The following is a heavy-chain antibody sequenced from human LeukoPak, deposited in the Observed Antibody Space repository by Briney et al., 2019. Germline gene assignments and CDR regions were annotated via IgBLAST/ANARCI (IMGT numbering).Heavy chain of an antibody. Sequence: ASVKVSCKASGYTFTSYGISWVRQAPGQGLEWMGWISAYNGNTNYAQELQGRVTMTTDTSTSTAYMELRSLRSDDTAVYYCARARFGDRYYYMDVWGKGTTVTVSS. V-gene: IGHV1-18*01. CDR2: ISAYNGNT. D-gene: IGHD3-10*01. CDR1: GYTFTSYG. J-gene: IGHJ6*03. CDR3: ARARFGDRYYYMDV.